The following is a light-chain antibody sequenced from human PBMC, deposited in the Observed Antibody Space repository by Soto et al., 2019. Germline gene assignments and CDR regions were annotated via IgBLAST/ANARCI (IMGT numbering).Light chain of an antibody. CDR3: QQYGSARPWT. CDR2: AAS. CDR1: QSVSSN. Sequence: EIVMTQSPATLSVSPGERATLSCMASQSVSSNLAWYQQKPGQAPRLLIYAASTRATGIPDRFSGSGSGTDFTLTISRLDPEDLAVYYCQQYGSARPWTFGQGTKVDIK. J-gene: IGKJ1*01. V-gene: IGKV3-20*01.